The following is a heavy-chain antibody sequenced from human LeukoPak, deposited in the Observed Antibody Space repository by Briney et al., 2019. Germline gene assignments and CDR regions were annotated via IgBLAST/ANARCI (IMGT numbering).Heavy chain of an antibody. CDR3: ARDLGASYYYSMDV. D-gene: IGHD4-17*01. CDR2: IYSGGST. CDR1: GFTVSSNY. V-gene: IGHV3-53*01. Sequence: GGSLRLSCAASGFTVSSNYMSWVRQAPGKGLQWVSIIYSGGSTYYADSVKGRLTISRDNSKNTLYLQMNSLRAEDTAVYYCARDLGASYYYSMDVWGQGTTVTVSS. J-gene: IGHJ6*02.